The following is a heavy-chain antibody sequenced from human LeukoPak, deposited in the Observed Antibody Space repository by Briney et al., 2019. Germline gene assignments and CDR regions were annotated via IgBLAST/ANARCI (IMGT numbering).Heavy chain of an antibody. J-gene: IGHJ4*02. CDR2: INPNGGNT. D-gene: IGHD6-19*01. CDR1: GFTFSSYA. Sequence: GGSLRLSCAASGFTFSSYAMSWVRQAPGKGLEWVSGINPNGGNTYYADSVKGRFSIFRDNSKYTLYLQMSSLRAEDTAVYYCAKEGIRVTGPDYWGQGNLVTVSS. V-gene: IGHV3-23*01. CDR3: AKEGIRVTGPDY.